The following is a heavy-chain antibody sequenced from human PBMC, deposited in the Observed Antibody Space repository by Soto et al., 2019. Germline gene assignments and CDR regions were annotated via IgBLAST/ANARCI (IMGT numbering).Heavy chain of an antibody. CDR1: GGSFSGYY. CDR3: ARGFIAAAGKDGDGMDV. CDR2: INHSGST. V-gene: IGHV4-34*01. Sequence: LSLTCAVYGGSFSGYYWSWIRQPPGKGLEWIGEINHSGSTNYNPSLKSRVTISVDTSKNQFSLKLSSVTAADTAVYYCARGFIAAAGKDGDGMDVWGQGTTVTVSS. J-gene: IGHJ6*02. D-gene: IGHD6-13*01.